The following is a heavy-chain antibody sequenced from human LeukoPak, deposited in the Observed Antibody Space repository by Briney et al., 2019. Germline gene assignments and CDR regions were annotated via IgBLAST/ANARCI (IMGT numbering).Heavy chain of an antibody. D-gene: IGHD6-19*01. CDR3: ARGTVAGAFGYYYYYGMDV. J-gene: IGHJ6*02. Sequence: SETLSLTCAVYGGSFNGYYWSWIRQPPGKGLEWIGEINHSGSTNYNPSLKSRVTISVDTSKNQFSLKLSSVTAADTAVYYCARGTVAGAFGYYYYYGMDVWGQGTTVTVSS. V-gene: IGHV4-34*01. CDR2: INHSGST. CDR1: GGSFNGYY.